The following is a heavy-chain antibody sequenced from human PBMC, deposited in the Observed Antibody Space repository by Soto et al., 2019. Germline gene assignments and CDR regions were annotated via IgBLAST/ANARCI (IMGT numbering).Heavy chain of an antibody. Sequence: PGGFLRLSCAASGFTFSSYGMNWVRQAPGKGLEWVAVISYDGSNKYYADSVKGRFIISRDNSKNTLYLQMNSLRAEDTAVYYCAKDGRRWLQTEEHWYFDLWGRGTLVTVSS. CDR1: GFTFSSYG. CDR2: ISYDGSNK. D-gene: IGHD5-12*01. J-gene: IGHJ2*01. CDR3: AKDGRRWLQTEEHWYFDL. V-gene: IGHV3-30*18.